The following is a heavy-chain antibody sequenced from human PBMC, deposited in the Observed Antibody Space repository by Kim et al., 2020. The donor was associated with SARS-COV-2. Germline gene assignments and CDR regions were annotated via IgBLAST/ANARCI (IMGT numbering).Heavy chain of an antibody. V-gene: IGHV3-21*01. J-gene: IGHJ4*02. D-gene: IGHD1-26*01. Sequence: YIYYADSVKGRFTISRDNATNSLYLQMNSLRAEDTAVYYCARSSGSLFDYWGQGTLVTVSS. CDR3: ARSSGSLFDY. CDR2: YI.